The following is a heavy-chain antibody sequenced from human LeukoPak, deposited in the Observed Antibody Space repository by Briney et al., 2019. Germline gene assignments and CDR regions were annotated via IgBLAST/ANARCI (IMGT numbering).Heavy chain of an antibody. V-gene: IGHV7-4-1*02. Sequence: ASVKVSCKASGYTFTSYAMNWVRQAPGQGLEWMGWINTNTGNPTYAQGCTGRFVFSLDTSVSTAYLQISSLKADDTAVYYCARDTGDYYYGSGSYGVLDYWGQGTLVTVSS. CDR2: INTNTGNP. J-gene: IGHJ4*02. CDR3: ARDTGDYYYGSGSYGVLDY. CDR1: GYTFTSYA. D-gene: IGHD3-10*01.